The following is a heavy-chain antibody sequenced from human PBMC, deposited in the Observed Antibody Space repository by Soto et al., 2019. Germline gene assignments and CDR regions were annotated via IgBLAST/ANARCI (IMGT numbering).Heavy chain of an antibody. CDR3: AKDRVGGTFYTPLGF. CDR1: GFNFDNYG. V-gene: IGHV3-30*18. Sequence: GGSLRLSCQASGFNFDNYGMHWVRQAPGKGLEWVAVITYDGSFQYYADSVKGRFTISRDNSKNTLFPHLNTLKPEDTAVYHCAKDRVGGTFYTPLGFWGQGTLVTVSS. CDR2: ITYDGSFQ. J-gene: IGHJ4*02. D-gene: IGHD1-7*01.